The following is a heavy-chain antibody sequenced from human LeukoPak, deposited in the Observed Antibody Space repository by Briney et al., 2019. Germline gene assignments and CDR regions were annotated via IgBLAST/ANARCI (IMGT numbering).Heavy chain of an antibody. J-gene: IGHJ3*02. CDR3: ARAHINYYDSSGYCGAFDI. V-gene: IGHV3-21*01. Sequence: PGGSLRLSCAASGFTFSSYSMNWVRPAPGQGLEWVSSISSSSSYTYYAESVKGRFTISRDNAKNSLYLQMNSLRDEDTAVYYCARAHINYYDSSGYCGAFDIWGQGTMVTVSS. D-gene: IGHD3-22*01. CDR1: GFTFSSYS. CDR2: ISSSSSYT.